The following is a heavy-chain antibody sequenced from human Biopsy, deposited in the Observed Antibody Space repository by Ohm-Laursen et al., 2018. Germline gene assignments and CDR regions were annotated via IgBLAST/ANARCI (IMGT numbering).Heavy chain of an antibody. D-gene: IGHD5/OR15-5a*01. V-gene: IGHV1-18*01. CDR2: ISGYNGNT. CDR3: ARVTLPLYLDY. CDR1: GYTFTSYG. J-gene: IGHJ4*02. Sequence: ASVKVSCKASGYTFTSYGISWVRQAPGEGLEWMGRISGYNGNTNYAPKFQGRVTMTADTSTSTVYMEVRGLRSDDTAVYYCARVTLPLYLDYWGQGTRVSVSS.